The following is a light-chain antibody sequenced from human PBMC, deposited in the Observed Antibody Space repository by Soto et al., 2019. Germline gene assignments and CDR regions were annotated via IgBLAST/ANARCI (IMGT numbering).Light chain of an antibody. Sequence: EIVLTQSPATLSLSPGERATLSCRASQSVSSSYLAWYQQKPGQAPRLLIYGASSRATGIPDRFSGSGSRTDFTLTISRLEPEDFAVYYCQQYGSSPPYTFGQGTKV. J-gene: IGKJ1*01. CDR2: GAS. CDR1: QSVSSSY. CDR3: QQYGSSPPYT. V-gene: IGKV3-20*01.